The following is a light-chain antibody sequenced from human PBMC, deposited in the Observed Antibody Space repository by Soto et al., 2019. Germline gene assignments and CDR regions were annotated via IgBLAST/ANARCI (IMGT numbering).Light chain of an antibody. V-gene: IGLV2-14*01. CDR3: SSSTSSSIP. J-gene: IGLJ1*01. CDR1: SSDVGGYNY. CDR2: EVS. Sequence: QSALTQPASVSGSPGQSITISCTGTSSDVGGYNYVSWYQQHPGKAPKLMIYEVSNRPSGVSNRFSGSKSGNTASLTISGLQAEDEADYYCSSSTSSSIPFGTGTKLTVL.